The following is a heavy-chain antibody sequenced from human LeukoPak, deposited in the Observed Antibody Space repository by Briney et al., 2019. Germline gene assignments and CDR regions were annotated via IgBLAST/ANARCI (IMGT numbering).Heavy chain of an antibody. CDR3: ARGGGLFDY. V-gene: IGHV4-59*01. CDR2: INYSGST. J-gene: IGHJ4*02. D-gene: IGHD3-10*01. Sequence: KPLETLSLTCTVSGGSISSYYWSWIRQPPGKGLEWIGYINYSGSTNYNPSLKSRVTMSIDTSKNQFSLKLNSVTAADTAFYYCARGGGLFDYWGQGSLVTVSS. CDR1: GGSISSYY.